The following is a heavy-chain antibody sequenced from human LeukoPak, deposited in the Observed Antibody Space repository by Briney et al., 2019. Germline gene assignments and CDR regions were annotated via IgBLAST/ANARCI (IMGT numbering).Heavy chain of an antibody. V-gene: IGHV4-34*01. CDR2: INHSGST. D-gene: IGHD3-9*01. CDR3: ARGSHYDILTGSSKRRYNWFDP. Sequence: RPSETLSLTCAVYGGSFSGYYWSWIRQPPGKGLEWIGEINHSGSTNYNPSLESRVTISVDTSKNQFSLKLSSVTAADTAVYYCARGSHYDILTGSSKRRYNWFDPWGQGTLVTVSS. J-gene: IGHJ5*02. CDR1: GGSFSGYY.